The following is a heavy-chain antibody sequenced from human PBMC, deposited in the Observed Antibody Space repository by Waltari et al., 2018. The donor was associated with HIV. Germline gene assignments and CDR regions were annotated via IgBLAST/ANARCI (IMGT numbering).Heavy chain of an antibody. CDR3: ARDLAVFGVVAPSYGMDV. Sequence: QVQLVQSGAEVKTPGSSVKVSCKASGGSFGNHVINWLRQAPGHGLAWMGGYSPILRKTKVAQKVDGRVTIAAADSTSTFYVEVSSLRYEDTARYYWARDLAVFGVVAPSYGMDVWGQGTTVTVSS. D-gene: IGHD3-3*01. J-gene: IGHJ6*02. V-gene: IGHV1-69*13. CDR1: GGSFGNHV. CDR2: YSPILRKT.